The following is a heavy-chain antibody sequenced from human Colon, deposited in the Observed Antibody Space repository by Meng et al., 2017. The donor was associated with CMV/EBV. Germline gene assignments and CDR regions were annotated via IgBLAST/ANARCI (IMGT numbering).Heavy chain of an antibody. D-gene: IGHD6-19*01. CDR2: ISRRGTSI. CDR3: ATLTSSDWYVDY. CDR1: EFTFSSYE. V-gene: IGHV3-48*03. J-gene: IGHJ4*02. Sequence: GGSLRLSCTASEFTFSSYEMNWVRQAPGKGLEWVSFISRRGTSIYYADSVKGRFTFSRDNAKNSLYLQMNSLRAEDTAVYYCATLTSSDWYVDYWGQGTLVTVSS.